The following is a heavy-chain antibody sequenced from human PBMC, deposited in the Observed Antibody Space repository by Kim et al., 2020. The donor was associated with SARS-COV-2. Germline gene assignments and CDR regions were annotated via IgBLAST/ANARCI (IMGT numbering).Heavy chain of an antibody. V-gene: IGHV4-59*01. CDR2: IYYSGST. D-gene: IGHD2-15*01. J-gene: IGHJ3*02. CDR1: GGSISSYY. CDR3: ARGPYCSGGSCLAFDI. Sequence: SETLSLTCTVSGGSISSYYWSWIRQPPGKGLEWIGYIYYSGSTNYNPSLKSRVTISVDTSKNQFSLKLSSVTAADTAVYYCARGPYCSGGSCLAFDIWGQATMVTVSS.